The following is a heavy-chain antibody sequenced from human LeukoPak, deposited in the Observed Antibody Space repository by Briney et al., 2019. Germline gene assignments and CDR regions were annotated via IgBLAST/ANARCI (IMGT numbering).Heavy chain of an antibody. D-gene: IGHD2-2*01. CDR1: GGSISSSPYY. CDR3: ASEDPSTRDY. J-gene: IGHJ4*02. Sequence: SETLSLTCTVSGGSISSSPYYWGWIRQPPGKGLEWIGSIYYSGTTHYGPSLESRVTISVDTSKNQFSLKLSSVTAADTAVYYCASEDPSTRDYWGQGTLVTVSS. CDR2: IYYSGTT. V-gene: IGHV4-39*07.